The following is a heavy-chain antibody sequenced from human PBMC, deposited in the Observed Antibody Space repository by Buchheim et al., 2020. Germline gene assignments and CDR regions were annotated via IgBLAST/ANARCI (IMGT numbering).Heavy chain of an antibody. CDR1: GYTYSDYW. J-gene: IGHJ4*02. V-gene: IGHV5-51*01. D-gene: IGHD2-8*01. CDR2: IYPGNFNV. CDR3: ARHSAEMGSDY. Sequence: EVQLVQSGEEVKKAGESLKISCKGSGYTYSDYWIAWVRQMPGKGLEFMGTIYPGNFNVRYSPSFQGQVTISVDKSITTAYLQWSSLQASDTAIYYCARHSAEMGSDYWGQGTL.